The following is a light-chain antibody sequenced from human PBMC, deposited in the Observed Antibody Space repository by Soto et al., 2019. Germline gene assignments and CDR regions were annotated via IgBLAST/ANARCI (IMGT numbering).Light chain of an antibody. Sequence: QSALTQPRSVSGSPGQSVTISCTGTSSDVGGYNYVSWYQQHPGKAPKLMIYAVNARPSGVPDRFSGSKSGNTASLTISGFQAEDEADYYCCSYAGSYTYVFGTGTKVTVL. CDR3: CSYAGSYTYV. V-gene: IGLV2-11*01. CDR2: AVN. CDR1: SSDVGGYNY. J-gene: IGLJ1*01.